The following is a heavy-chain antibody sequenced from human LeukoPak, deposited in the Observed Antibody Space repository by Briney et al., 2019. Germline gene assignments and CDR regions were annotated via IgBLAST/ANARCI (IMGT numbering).Heavy chain of an antibody. V-gene: IGHV3-23*01. CDR2: ISDGGGGT. Sequence: GGSLRLSCAPSGFTFSSFAMSWVRQAPGKGRAWVSAISDGGGGTYYADSVKGRFTISRDNSKNTLYLQMNSLRAEDTAVYYCAHGECDSTSCYYVYWGQGTLVSVPS. J-gene: IGHJ4*02. CDR1: GFTFSSFA. D-gene: IGHD2-2*01. CDR3: AHGECDSTSCYYVY.